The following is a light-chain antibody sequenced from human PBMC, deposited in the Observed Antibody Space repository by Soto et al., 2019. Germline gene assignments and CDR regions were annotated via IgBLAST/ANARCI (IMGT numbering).Light chain of an antibody. Sequence: QSVLTQPPSVSGAPGQRVTISCTGSRSKIGAGYDVHWYQQIPGAAPKLLIYRNHDRPSGVPDRFSGSKSGTSASLVITGLQADDEADYYCQSYDTSVSGARVFGGGTKLTVL. J-gene: IGLJ3*02. CDR3: QSYDTSVSGARV. V-gene: IGLV1-40*01. CDR2: RNH. CDR1: RSKIGAGYD.